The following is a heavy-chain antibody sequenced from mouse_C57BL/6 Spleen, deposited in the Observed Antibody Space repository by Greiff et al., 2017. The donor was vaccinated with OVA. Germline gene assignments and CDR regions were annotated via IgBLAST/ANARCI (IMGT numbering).Heavy chain of an antibody. CDR2: IYPGSGNT. CDR3: ARSTFITTVVAPFDY. V-gene: IGHV1-76*01. Sequence: QVQLQQSGAELVRPGASVKLSCKASGYTFTDYYINWVKQRPGQGLEWIARIYPGSGNTYYNEKFKGKATLTAEKSSSTAYMQLSSLTSEDSAVYFCARSTFITTVVAPFDYWGQGTTLTVSS. D-gene: IGHD1-1*01. CDR1: GYTFTDYY. J-gene: IGHJ2*01.